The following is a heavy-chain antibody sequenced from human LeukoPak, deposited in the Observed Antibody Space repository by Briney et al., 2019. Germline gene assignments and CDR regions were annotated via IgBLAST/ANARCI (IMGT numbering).Heavy chain of an antibody. D-gene: IGHD3-16*01. J-gene: IGHJ4*02. CDR3: AKDRPGGFAH. Sequence: PGGSLRLSCATSGFTFSNYAMSWVRQAPGKEPEWVSMYSGTGTDAYYADSVKGRFTSSRDNSKNTLYLQMNSLRVEDTAVYYCAKDRPGGFAHWGQGTLVTVSS. V-gene: IGHV3-23*01. CDR2: YSGTGTDA. CDR1: GFTFSNYA.